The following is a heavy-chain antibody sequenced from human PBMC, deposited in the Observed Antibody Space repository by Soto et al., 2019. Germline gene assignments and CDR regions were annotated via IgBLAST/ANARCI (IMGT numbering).Heavy chain of an antibody. V-gene: IGHV3-30*18. CDR3: AKGRGEMNWANYYGLDV. Sequence: QVQLVESGGGVVQPGRSLRLSCAASGFTFPRFGLHWVRQAPGKGLEWVALIPYEGSQIYYADAVRGRFTISRDNGDNTLSLQMDNLRTEDTATYFCAKGRGEMNWANYYGLDVWGQGTTVTVSS. CDR2: IPYEGSQI. D-gene: IGHD7-27*01. CDR1: GFTFPRFG. J-gene: IGHJ6*02.